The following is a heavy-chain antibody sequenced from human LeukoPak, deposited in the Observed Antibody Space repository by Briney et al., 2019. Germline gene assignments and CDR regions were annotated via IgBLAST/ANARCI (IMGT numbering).Heavy chain of an antibody. J-gene: IGHJ4*02. CDR2: IYYSGST. CDR3: ARREYSGSFFDY. V-gene: IGHV4-39*01. Sequence: PSETLSLTCTVSGGSISSSSYYWGWIRQPPGKGLEWIGSIYYSGSTYYNPSLKSRVTISVDTSKNQFSLKLSSVTGADTAVYYCARREYSGSFFDYWGQGTLVTVSS. CDR1: GGSISSSSYY. D-gene: IGHD1-26*01.